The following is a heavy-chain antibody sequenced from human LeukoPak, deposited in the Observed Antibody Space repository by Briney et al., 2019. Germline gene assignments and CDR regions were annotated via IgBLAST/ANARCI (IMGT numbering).Heavy chain of an antibody. CDR3: ASVRDGYNSFDY. D-gene: IGHD5-24*01. V-gene: IGHV3-21*05. CDR1: GFTFSNYN. Sequence: GGSLRLSCAASGFTFSNYNMKWVRQAPGKGLEWVSYISSTSSYTNYADSVRGRFTISRDNAKNSLYLQMDSLRAEDTAVYYCASVRDGYNSFDYWGQGTLVTVSS. J-gene: IGHJ4*02. CDR2: ISSTSSYT.